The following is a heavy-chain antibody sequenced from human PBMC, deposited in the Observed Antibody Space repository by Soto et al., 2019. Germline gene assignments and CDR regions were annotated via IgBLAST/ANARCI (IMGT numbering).Heavy chain of an antibody. CDR1: GGSFSGYY. J-gene: IGHJ4*02. CDR3: ARDHPHSYGVYYFDY. CDR2: INHSGST. D-gene: IGHD5-18*01. Sequence: SETLSLTCAVYGGSFSGYYWSWIRQPPGKGLEWIGEINHSGSTNYNPSLKSRVTISVDTSKNQFSLKLSSVTASDTAVYYCARDHPHSYGVYYFDYWGQGTPVTVSS. V-gene: IGHV4-34*01.